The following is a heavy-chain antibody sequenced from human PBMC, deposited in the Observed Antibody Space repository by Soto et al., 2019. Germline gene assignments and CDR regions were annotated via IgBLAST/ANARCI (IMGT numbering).Heavy chain of an antibody. CDR1: GYTFTSYD. CDR2: MNPNSGNT. CDR3: ARGWYSSGWYGNWFDP. V-gene: IGHV1-8*01. J-gene: IGHJ5*02. Sequence: QVQLVQSGAEVKKPGASVKVSCKASGYTFTSYDINWVRQATGQGLEWMGWMNPNSGNTGYAQKFPGRVTMTRNTSISTAYMELSSLRSEDTAVYYCARGWYSSGWYGNWFDPWGQGTLVTVSS. D-gene: IGHD6-19*01.